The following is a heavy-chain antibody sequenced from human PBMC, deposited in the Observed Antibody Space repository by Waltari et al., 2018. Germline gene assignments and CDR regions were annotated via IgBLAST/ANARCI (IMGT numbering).Heavy chain of an antibody. Sequence: EVQLVESGGGLVQQGGSRRLSWAASGFTFSSHSMNWVRQAPGKGLEWVSYISSSSSTIYYADSVKGRFTISRDNAKNSLYLQMNSLRAEDTAVYYCAQGSSGLFAGHWGQGTLVTVSS. V-gene: IGHV3-48*01. CDR1: GFTFSSHS. CDR3: AQGSSGLFAGH. D-gene: IGHD2-21*01. J-gene: IGHJ4*02. CDR2: ISSSSSTI.